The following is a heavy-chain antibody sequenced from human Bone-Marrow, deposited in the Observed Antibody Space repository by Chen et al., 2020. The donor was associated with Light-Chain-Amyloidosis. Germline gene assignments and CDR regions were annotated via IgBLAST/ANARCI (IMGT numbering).Heavy chain of an antibody. CDR2: IKPQAYGGTT. CDR3: TRDSLVASVRGMDV. V-gene: IGHV3-49*04. J-gene: IGHJ6*02. CDR1: GFTFGDYA. D-gene: IGHD5-12*01. Sequence: EVQLVESGGGLVQPGRSLRLSCIGSGFTFGDYAMSWVRQAPGKGLEWVGFIKPQAYGGTTDYAAAVKGRFNISRDDSKSIAYLQMNSLKTEDTALYYCTRDSLVASVRGMDVWGQGTTVIVSS.